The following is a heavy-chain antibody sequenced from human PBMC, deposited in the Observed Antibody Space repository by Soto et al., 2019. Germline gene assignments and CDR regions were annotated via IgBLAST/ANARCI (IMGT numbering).Heavy chain of an antibody. Sequence: PSETLSLTCTVSGASVSSGSSSWSWIRQPPGKGLEWIGYISYIGSTNYNPSLESRVTISVDTSKNQFSLKLSSVTAADTAVYYCTRDSLIILPPAASLEPDYYFYGMDVWGQGTTVTVSS. CDR3: TRDSLIILPPAASLEPDYYFYGMDV. CDR1: GASVSSGSSS. V-gene: IGHV4-61*01. D-gene: IGHD2-2*01. J-gene: IGHJ6*02. CDR2: ISYIGST.